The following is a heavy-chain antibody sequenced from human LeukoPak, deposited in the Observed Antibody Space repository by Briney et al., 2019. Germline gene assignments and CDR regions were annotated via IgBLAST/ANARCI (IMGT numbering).Heavy chain of an antibody. Sequence: ASVKVSCKASDYTFTSYGISWVRQAPGQGLEWMGWISAYNGNTNYAQKLQGRVTMTTDTSTSTAHMELRSLRSDDTAVYYCARGRYCSGGSCPPDYWGQGTLVTVSS. CDR3: ARGRYCSGGSCPPDY. D-gene: IGHD2-15*01. CDR2: ISAYNGNT. V-gene: IGHV1-18*01. CDR1: DYTFTSYG. J-gene: IGHJ4*02.